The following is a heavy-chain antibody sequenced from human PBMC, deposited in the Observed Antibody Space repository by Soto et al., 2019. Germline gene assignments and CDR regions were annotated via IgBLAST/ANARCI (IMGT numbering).Heavy chain of an antibody. J-gene: IGHJ6*02. CDR2: INHSGST. D-gene: IGHD3-9*01. Sequence: PSETLSLISAAYGGSVSGYYWSWIRQPPGKGLDWIGEINHSGSTNYNPSLKSRVTISVDTSKNQFSLKLSSVTAADTAVYYCARGNYDILTGSDVYYYYYYGMDVWGQVTTVTVCS. CDR1: GGSVSGYY. V-gene: IGHV4-34*01. CDR3: ARGNYDILTGSDVYYYYYYGMDV.